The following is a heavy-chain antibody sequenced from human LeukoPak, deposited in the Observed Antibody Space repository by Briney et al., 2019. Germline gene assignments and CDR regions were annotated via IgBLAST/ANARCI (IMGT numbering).Heavy chain of an antibody. CDR3: ARGGGLDV. D-gene: IGHD3-16*01. Sequence: GGSLRLFCAASGFTFSSYWMNWARQAPGKGLEWVASINHNGNVNYYVDSVKGRFTISRDNAKNSLYLQMSNLRAEDTAVYFCARGGGLDVWGQGATVTVSS. V-gene: IGHV3-7*03. CDR2: INHNGNVN. CDR1: GFTFSSYW. J-gene: IGHJ6*02.